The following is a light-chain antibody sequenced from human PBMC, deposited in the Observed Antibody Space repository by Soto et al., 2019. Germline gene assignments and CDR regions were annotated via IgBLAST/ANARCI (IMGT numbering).Light chain of an antibody. Sequence: QSVLTQPASVSGSPGQSITISCTGTSRDVGGYNYVSWYQQHPGKAPKVMIYEVSNRPSGVSSRFSGSKSGNTASLTISGFQAADEADYYCSSYASRSTVVFGVGTKLTVL. CDR3: SSYASRSTVV. J-gene: IGLJ1*01. CDR1: SRDVGGYNY. CDR2: EVS. V-gene: IGLV2-14*01.